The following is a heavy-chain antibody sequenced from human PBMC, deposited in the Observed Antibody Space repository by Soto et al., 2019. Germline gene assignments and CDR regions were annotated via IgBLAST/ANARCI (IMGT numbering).Heavy chain of an antibody. CDR2: FIPVSGAA. Sequence: QVQLVQSGAEVKKPGSSVKVSCKASGGTFGSYAFSWGRQAPGQGLEGMGGFIPVSGAAHYAQKFQGRVTITADESTSTAYMERSSLSSQDTAVYYCATALGCRSTSCTLDYWGKGTRVIVSS. J-gene: IGHJ4*02. D-gene: IGHD2-2*01. CDR1: GGTFGSYA. V-gene: IGHV1-69*01. CDR3: ATALGCRSTSCTLDY.